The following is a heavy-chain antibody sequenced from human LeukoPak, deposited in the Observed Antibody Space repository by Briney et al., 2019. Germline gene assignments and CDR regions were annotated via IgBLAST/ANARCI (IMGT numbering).Heavy chain of an antibody. J-gene: IGHJ2*01. CDR1: GFTFSSYA. Sequence: GGSLRLSCAASGFTFSSYAMSWVRQPPGKGLKWVSGISGSGDNTYYADSVKGRFTISRDNSKNTLYLQMNSLRAEDTAEYYCAKGQVGAIWYFDLWGRGTVVTVSS. V-gene: IGHV3-23*01. D-gene: IGHD1-26*01. CDR3: AKGQVGAIWYFDL. CDR2: ISGSGDNT.